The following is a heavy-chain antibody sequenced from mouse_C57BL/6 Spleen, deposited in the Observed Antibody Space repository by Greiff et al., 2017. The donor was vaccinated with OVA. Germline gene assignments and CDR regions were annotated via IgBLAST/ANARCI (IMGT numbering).Heavy chain of an antibody. CDR2: INPSNGGT. V-gene: IGHV1-53*01. CDR3: ARGGTYYDPWFAY. D-gene: IGHD2-4*01. Sequence: QVQLQQPGTDLVKPGASVKLSCKASGYTFTSSWMHWVKQRPGQGLEWIGNINPSNGGTNYNEKFKSKATLTVAKSSSTAYMQLSSLTSEDSAVYYCARGGTYYDPWFAYWGQGTLVTVSA. CDR1: GYTFTSSW. J-gene: IGHJ3*01.